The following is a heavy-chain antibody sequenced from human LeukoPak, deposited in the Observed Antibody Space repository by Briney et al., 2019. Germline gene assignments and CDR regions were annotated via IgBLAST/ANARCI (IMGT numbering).Heavy chain of an antibody. J-gene: IGHJ6*02. CDR2: ISGSGGST. CDR1: GFTFSSYA. D-gene: IGHD3-10*01. Sequence: PGGSLRLSCAASGFTFSSYAMSWVRQAPGKGLEWVSAISGSGGSTYYADSVKGRFTISRDNSKNTLYLQMNSLRAEDTAVYYGAKDRGRRWFGELLSHSANYGMDVWGQGTTVTVSS. CDR3: AKDRGRRWFGELLSHSANYGMDV. V-gene: IGHV3-23*01.